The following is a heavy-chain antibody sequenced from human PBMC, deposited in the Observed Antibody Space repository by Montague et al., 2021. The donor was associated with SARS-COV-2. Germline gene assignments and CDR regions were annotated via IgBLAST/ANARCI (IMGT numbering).Heavy chain of an antibody. J-gene: IGHJ4*01. CDR3: ARVVSTGTYTFDH. CDR2: VYLSGIT. D-gene: IGHD1-26*01. Sequence: SETLSLTCTVSGGSLNGYFWSWIRQAPGKTLEWLGYVYLSGITNYNPSLKSRVEISVDTSKSQLSLRLASVTAADTAVYFCARVVSTGTYTFDHWGHGVLVTVSS. V-gene: IGHV4-59*01. CDR1: GGSLNGYF.